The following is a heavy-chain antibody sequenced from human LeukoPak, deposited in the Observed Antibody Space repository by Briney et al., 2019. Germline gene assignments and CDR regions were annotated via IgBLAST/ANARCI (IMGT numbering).Heavy chain of an antibody. CDR2: IGTSTNYI. Sequence: GGSLRLSCAASGFTFNTYSMTWVRQAPGKGLEWVSSIGTSTNYIYYADSVKGRFTISRDNAKNSLYLQMNSLRAEDTAVYYCARLPADYWGQGTLVTVSS. J-gene: IGHJ4*02. V-gene: IGHV3-21*01. CDR3: ARLPADY. CDR1: GFTFNTYS.